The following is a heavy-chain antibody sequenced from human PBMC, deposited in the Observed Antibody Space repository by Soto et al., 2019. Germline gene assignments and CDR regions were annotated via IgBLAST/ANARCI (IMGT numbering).Heavy chain of an antibody. J-gene: IGHJ5*02. CDR1: GYIFTGYY. V-gene: IGHV1-2*02. CDR2: INPNSGGT. CDR3: ARPYCGTNSCHNWFDP. D-gene: IGHD2-21*01. Sequence: ASVKVSCKASGYIFTGYYMNWVRQAPGQGLEWMGGINPNSGGTNYAQKFQGRVTMTTDTSISTAYMELSGLRSDDTAIYYCARPYCGTNSCHNWFDPWGQGTLVTVPS.